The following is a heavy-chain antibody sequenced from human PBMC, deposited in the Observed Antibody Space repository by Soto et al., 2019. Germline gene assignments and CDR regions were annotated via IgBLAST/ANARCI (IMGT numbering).Heavy chain of an antibody. D-gene: IGHD6-13*01. V-gene: IGHV4-34*01. CDR1: GGSFSGYY. CDR2: INHSGST. Sequence: LSETLSLTCAVYGGSFSGYYWSWIRQPPGKGLEWIGEINHSGSTNYNPSLKSRVTISVDTSKNQFSLKLSSVTAADTAVYYCARSSSSSWYYWGQGTLVTISS. J-gene: IGHJ4*02. CDR3: ARSSSSSWYY.